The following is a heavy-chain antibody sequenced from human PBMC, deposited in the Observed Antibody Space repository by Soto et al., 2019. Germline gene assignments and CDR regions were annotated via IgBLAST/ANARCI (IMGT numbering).Heavy chain of an antibody. CDR3: ATDYYYDSSGYPSSEFDY. D-gene: IGHD3-22*01. V-gene: IGHV1-24*01. J-gene: IGHJ4*02. CDR1: GYTLTELS. Sequence: GASVKVSCKVSGYTLTELSMHWVRQAPGKGLEWMGGFDPEDGETIYAQKFQGRVTMTEDTSTDTAYMELSSLRSEDTAVYYCATDYYYDSSGYPSSEFDYWGQGTLVTVSS. CDR2: FDPEDGET.